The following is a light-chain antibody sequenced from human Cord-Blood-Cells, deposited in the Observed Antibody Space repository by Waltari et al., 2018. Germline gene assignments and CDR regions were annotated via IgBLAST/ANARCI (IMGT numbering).Light chain of an antibody. CDR2: EVS. CDR3: SSYTSSSTLYV. CDR1: SSDVGGYNY. J-gene: IGLJ1*01. V-gene: IGLV2-14*01. Sequence: QSALTQPASVSGSPGQSITISCTGTSSDVGGYNYVSWYQQHPGKAPKLMMYEVSNRPSGVSNRFSVSKSVNTASLTISGLQAEDEADYYCSSYTSSSTLYVFGTGTKVTVL.